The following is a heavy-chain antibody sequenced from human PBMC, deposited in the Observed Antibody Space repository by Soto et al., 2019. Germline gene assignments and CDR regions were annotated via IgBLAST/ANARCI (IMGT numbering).Heavy chain of an antibody. V-gene: IGHV4-34*01. CDR2: INHSGST. Sequence: SETLSLTCAVYGGSFSGYYWSWIRQPPGKGLEWVGEINHSGSTNYNPSLKSRVTILVDTSKNQFSLKLKSVTAADTDVFYCDRGNGISYYNGLDVWGQGTTVSVSS. CDR1: GGSFSGYY. J-gene: IGHJ6*02. CDR3: DRGNGISYYNGLDV.